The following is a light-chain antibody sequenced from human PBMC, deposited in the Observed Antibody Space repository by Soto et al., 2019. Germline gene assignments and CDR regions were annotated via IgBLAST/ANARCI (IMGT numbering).Light chain of an antibody. CDR1: RSISSW. J-gene: IGKJ1*01. CDR2: QAS. V-gene: IGKV1-5*03. CDR3: QQYKSYFRT. Sequence: IQMTQSPPSLSATVGDRFTITCRASRSISSWLAWYQQKPGKAPKLLIYQASSLQSGVPSRFSGSGSETEFTLTISSLLPDDFATYFCQQYKSYFRTFGQGTKVDIK.